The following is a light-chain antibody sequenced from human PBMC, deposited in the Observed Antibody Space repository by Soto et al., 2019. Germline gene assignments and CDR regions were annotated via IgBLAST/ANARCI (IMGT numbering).Light chain of an antibody. CDR3: CSSAGSSLYV. CDR2: EGT. J-gene: IGLJ1*01. V-gene: IGLV2-23*01. Sequence: SSDVGSYNLVSWYQQPPGKAPKLMIYEGTKRPSGISNRFSGSKSGNTASLTISGLQAEDEADYYCCSSAGSSLYVSGSGTKVTVL. CDR1: SSDVGSYNL.